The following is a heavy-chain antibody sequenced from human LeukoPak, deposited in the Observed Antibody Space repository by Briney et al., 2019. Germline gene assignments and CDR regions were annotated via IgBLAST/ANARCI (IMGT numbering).Heavy chain of an antibody. CDR1: GDSVSSNSAA. Sequence: SQTLSLTCAISGDSVSSNSAAWNWIRQSPLIGLEWLGRTYYRSKWYNDYAVSVKSRITINPDTSKNQFSLQLNSVTPEDTAVYYCASSVAGTRSFAFDIWGQGTMVTVSS. V-gene: IGHV6-1*01. D-gene: IGHD6-19*01. CDR2: TYYRSKWYN. J-gene: IGHJ3*02. CDR3: ASSVAGTRSFAFDI.